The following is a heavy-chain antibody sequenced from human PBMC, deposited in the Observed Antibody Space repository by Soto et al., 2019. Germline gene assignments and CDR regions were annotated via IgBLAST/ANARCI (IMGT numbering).Heavy chain of an antibody. CDR3: ARVSWFGESKTAYGMDV. D-gene: IGHD3-10*01. J-gene: IGHJ6*02. V-gene: IGHV3-33*01. CDR2: IWYDGSNK. CDR1: GISFSSYG. Sequence: GGSLRLSCAASGISFSSYGMHWVRQAPGKGLEWVAVIWYDGSNKYNVDSVKGRFTISRDNSKNTLYLQMNSLRAEDTAVYYCARVSWFGESKTAYGMDVWGQGTTVTVSS.